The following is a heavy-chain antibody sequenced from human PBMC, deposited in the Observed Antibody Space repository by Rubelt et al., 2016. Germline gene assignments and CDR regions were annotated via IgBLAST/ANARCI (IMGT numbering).Heavy chain of an antibody. D-gene: IGHD2-15*01. CDR2: INHSGST. V-gene: IGHV4-34*01. Sequence: QVQLQQWGAGLLKPSETLSLTCAVYGGSFSGYYWSWIRQPPGKGLEWIGEINHSGSTNYNPSLKSRVTISVDTSKNQFSLKLGVGTAADTAVYYCARSFMVVSAIDYWGQGTLVTVSS. CDR1: GGSFSGYY. J-gene: IGHJ4*02. CDR3: ARSFMVVSAIDY.